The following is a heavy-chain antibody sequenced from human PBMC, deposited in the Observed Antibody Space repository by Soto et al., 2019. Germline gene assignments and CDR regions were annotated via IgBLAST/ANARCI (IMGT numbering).Heavy chain of an antibody. V-gene: IGHV1-2*02. CDR1: GYIFTDSH. CDR2: INPKTGDT. CDR3: ERDPPRFFTSSPEGAGL. J-gene: IGHJ4*02. D-gene: IGHD6-6*01. Sequence: RASVKVSCKASGYIFTDSHIHWVRQASGQGLEWLGWINPKTGDTHYSQKFQGRIIMTRDTSISTAYLELTNLTSDDTAVYYCERDPPRFFTSSPEGAGLWGQGTLVTVSS.